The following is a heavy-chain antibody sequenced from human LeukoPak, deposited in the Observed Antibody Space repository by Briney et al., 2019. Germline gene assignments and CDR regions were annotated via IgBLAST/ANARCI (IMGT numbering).Heavy chain of an antibody. CDR2: IYYSGST. CDR3: AGDSYGLFFDY. J-gene: IGHJ4*02. V-gene: IGHV4-59*01. Sequence: SETLSLTCTVSGGSISSYYWSWIRQPPGKGLEWIGYIYYSGSTNYNPSLKSRVTISVDTSKNQFSLKLSSVTAADTAVYYRAGDSYGLFFDYWGQGTLVTVSS. D-gene: IGHD5-18*01. CDR1: GGSISSYY.